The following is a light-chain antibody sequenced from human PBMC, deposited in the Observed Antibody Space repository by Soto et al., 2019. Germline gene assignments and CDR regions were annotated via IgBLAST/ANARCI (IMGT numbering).Light chain of an antibody. CDR2: DAS. CDR3: HQYDNLPPIT. J-gene: IGKJ5*01. V-gene: IGKV1-33*01. CDR1: QDISNY. Sequence: DIQMTQSPSSLSASVGDRFTITCQASQDISNYLNWYQQKPGKAPKLLIYDASNLETGVPSRFSGSGSGTDFTFTISSLQPEDIATYYCHQYDNLPPITFGQGTRLEI.